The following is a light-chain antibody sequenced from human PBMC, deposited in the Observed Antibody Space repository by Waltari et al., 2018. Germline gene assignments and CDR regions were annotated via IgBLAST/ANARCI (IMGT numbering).Light chain of an antibody. Sequence: DIVMTQSPDSLAVSLGQRATINRKSTHSILSSSTNKNSLAYSQQKPGQPPNLLIYWAXTRESXVPDRXSGSXXXTDFTLTISSLXXXXXAVXYCQXXXDSPLXXGXGTKXXIK. J-gene: IGKJ4*01. CDR3: QXXXDSPLX. CDR2: WAX. V-gene: IGKV4-1*01. CDR1: HSILSSSTNKNS.